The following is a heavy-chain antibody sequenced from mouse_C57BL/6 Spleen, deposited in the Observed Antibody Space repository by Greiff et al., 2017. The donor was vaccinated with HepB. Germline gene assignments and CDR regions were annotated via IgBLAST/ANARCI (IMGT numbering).Heavy chain of an antibody. CDR1: GYAFSSYW. Sequence: VQLQQSGAELVKPGASVKISCKASGYAFSSYWMNWVKQRPGKGLEWIGQIYPGDGDSNYNGKFKGKATLTADKSSSTAYMQLSSLTSEDSAVYCCARDDDYASYWYFDVWGTGTTVTVSS. CDR2: IYPGDGDS. V-gene: IGHV1-80*01. CDR3: ARDDDYASYWYFDV. D-gene: IGHD2-4*01. J-gene: IGHJ1*03.